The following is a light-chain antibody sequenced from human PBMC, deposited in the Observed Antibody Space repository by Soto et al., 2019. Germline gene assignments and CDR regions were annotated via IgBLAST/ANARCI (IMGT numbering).Light chain of an antibody. V-gene: IGKV3-11*01. CDR2: DAS. CDR3: QQRSNWPLT. Sequence: EIVLTQSPGTLSLSPGERATLSCWASETVATNLAWYQQKPGQAPRLLIYDASNRATGIPARFSGSGSGTDFTLTISSLEPEDFAVYYCQQRSNWPLTFGGGTKVDI. J-gene: IGKJ4*01. CDR1: ETVATN.